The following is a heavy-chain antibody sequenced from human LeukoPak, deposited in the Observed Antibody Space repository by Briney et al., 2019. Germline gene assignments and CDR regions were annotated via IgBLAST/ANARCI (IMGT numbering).Heavy chain of an antibody. J-gene: IGHJ4*02. CDR3: VKSSGSYYRFDY. D-gene: IGHD1-26*01. CDR1: GFTFSIYA. CDR2: ISSDGGNT. V-gene: IGHV3-64D*08. Sequence: PGGSLRLSCSASGFTFSIYAMHWVRQAPGKGLEYVSGISSDGGNTNHAGSVKARFTISRDNSKNTLYLQMSSLSVEDTAVYFCVKSSGSYYRFDYWGQGTLVTVSP.